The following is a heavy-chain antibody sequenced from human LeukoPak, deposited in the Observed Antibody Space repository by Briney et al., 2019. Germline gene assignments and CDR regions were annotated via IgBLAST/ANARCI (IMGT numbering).Heavy chain of an antibody. CDR3: SLGDLTDY. J-gene: IGHJ4*02. Sequence: PGRSLRLSCTASGFTFGDYSMSWVRQAPGKGLEWVGFIRSKAYGGTTEYAASVKGRFSISRDDSKSIAYLQMNSLKTEDTAVYYCSLGDLTDYWGQGTLVTVSS. D-gene: IGHD3-10*01. CDR2: IRSKAYGGTT. CDR1: GFTFGDYS. V-gene: IGHV3-49*04.